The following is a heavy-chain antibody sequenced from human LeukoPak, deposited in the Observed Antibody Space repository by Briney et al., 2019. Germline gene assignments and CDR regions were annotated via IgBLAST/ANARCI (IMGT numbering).Heavy chain of an antibody. CDR1: GFTFSDYY. CDR2: ISSSGSTI. V-gene: IGHV3-11*01. J-gene: IGHJ6*02. CDR3: ARSVINYYYGMDV. Sequence: PGGSLRLSCAASGFTFSDYYMSWIRQAPGKGLEWVSYISSSGSTIYYADPVKGRFTISRDNAKNSLYLQMNSLRAEDTAVYYCARSVINYYYGMDVWGQGTTVTVSS. D-gene: IGHD3-10*01.